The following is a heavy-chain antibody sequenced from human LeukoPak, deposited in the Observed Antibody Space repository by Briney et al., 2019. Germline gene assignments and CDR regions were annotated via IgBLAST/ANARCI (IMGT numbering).Heavy chain of an antibody. J-gene: IGHJ5*02. CDR1: GFTFSSYV. CDR3: ARCHGSGSYYPTPFDP. CDR2: ISYDGSNK. V-gene: IGHV3-30*04. Sequence: GGSLRLSCAASGFTFSSYVMHWVRQAPGKGLEWVAVISYDGSNKYYADSVKGRFTISRDNSKNTLYLQMNSLRAEDTAVYYCARCHGSGSYYPTPFDPWGQGTLVTVSS. D-gene: IGHD3-10*01.